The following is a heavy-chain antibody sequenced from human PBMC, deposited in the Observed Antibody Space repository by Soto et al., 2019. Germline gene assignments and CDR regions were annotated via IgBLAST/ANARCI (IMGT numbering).Heavy chain of an antibody. V-gene: IGHV4-31*03. CDR3: ARVGGINWFDP. Sequence: QVQLQESGPGLVKPSQTLSLTCTVSGGSISSGGYYWSWIRQHPGKGLEWIGYIYYSGSTYYNPSHKSRVTISADTSKNPFSLKLSSVTAADTAVYYCARVGGINWFDPWGQGTLVTVSS. J-gene: IGHJ5*02. CDR2: IYYSGST. CDR1: GGSISSGGYY. D-gene: IGHD1-20*01.